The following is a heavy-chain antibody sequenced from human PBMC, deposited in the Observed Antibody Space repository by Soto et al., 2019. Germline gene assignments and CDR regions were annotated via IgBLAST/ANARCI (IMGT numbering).Heavy chain of an antibody. J-gene: IGHJ6*03. V-gene: IGHV3-23*01. CDR2: IGGTGSST. D-gene: IGHD4-17*01. CDR3: AKLYGDYVGYMDV. CDR1: GFTFNNSA. Sequence: GGSLRLSCAASGFTFNNSATTWVRQAPGKGLEWVSGIGGTGSSTYYAESVTGRFTIYRDNSKNTVDLQMNSLRAEDTAVYYCAKLYGDYVGYMDVWGKGTTVTVSS.